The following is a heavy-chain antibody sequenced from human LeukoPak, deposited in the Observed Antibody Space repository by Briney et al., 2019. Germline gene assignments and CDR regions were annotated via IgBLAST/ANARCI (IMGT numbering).Heavy chain of an antibody. V-gene: IGHV4-38-2*01. CDR2: IYHSGST. CDR1: GYSISSGYY. Sequence: SETLSLTCAVSGYSISSGYYWGWIRQPPGKGLEWIGSIYHSGSTYYNPSLKSRVTISVGTSKNQFSLKLSSVTAADTAVYYCARQSITMVRGVIPLGYWGQGTLVTVSS. D-gene: IGHD3-10*01. CDR3: ARQSITMVRGVIPLGY. J-gene: IGHJ4*02.